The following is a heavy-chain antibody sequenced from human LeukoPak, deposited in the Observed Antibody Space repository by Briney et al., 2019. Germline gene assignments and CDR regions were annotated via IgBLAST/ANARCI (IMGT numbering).Heavy chain of an antibody. CDR3: ARGGCSSTSCLYYFDY. CDR2: INAGNGNT. Sequence: ASVNVSCKASGYTFTNYAMHWVRQAPGQRLEWMGWINAGNGNTEYSQKFQGRVTITRDTSASTAYMELSSLRSEDTAVYYCARGGCSSTSCLYYFDYWGQGTLVTVSS. D-gene: IGHD2-2*01. V-gene: IGHV1-3*01. CDR1: GYTFTNYA. J-gene: IGHJ4*02.